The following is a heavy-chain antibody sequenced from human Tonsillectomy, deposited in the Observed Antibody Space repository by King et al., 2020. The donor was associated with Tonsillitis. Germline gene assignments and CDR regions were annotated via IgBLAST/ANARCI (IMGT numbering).Heavy chain of an antibody. J-gene: IGHJ4*02. D-gene: IGHD4-23*01. CDR2: IYTHGST. V-gene: IGHV4-4*07. Sequence: QLQESGPGLVKPSETLSLTCTVSGDSITGYYWSWIRQPARKGLEGIWRIYTHGSTNYNPSLQSRVTIAADTSKNQFSLKLSSVTAADTAIYYCAREGTTVVTRGFDYWGQGTLVTVSS. CDR3: AREGTTVVTRGFDY. CDR1: GDSITGYY.